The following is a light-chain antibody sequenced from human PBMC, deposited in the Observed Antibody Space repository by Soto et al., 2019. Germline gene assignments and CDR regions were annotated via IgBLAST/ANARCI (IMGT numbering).Light chain of an antibody. CDR2: SNN. J-gene: IGLJ1*01. CDR1: SSNIGSNT. Sequence: QSALTQPPSASGTPGQRVTISCSGSSSNIGSNTVNWYQQLPGTAPKLLIYSNNQRPSGVPDRFSGSKSGASASLTISGLQSEDAATYYCATWDDSRKGVFGTGTKVTVL. V-gene: IGLV1-44*01. CDR3: ATWDDSRKGV.